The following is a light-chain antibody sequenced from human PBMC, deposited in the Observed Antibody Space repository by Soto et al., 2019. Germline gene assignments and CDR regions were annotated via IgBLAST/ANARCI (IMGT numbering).Light chain of an antibody. CDR3: SSHTSGSTRV. CDR2: EVT. Sequence: QSVLTQPASVSGSPGQSIAISCTGTSSDVGGYDYVSWYQQQPDKAPKLMIYEVTKRPSGVSNRFSGSKSGNTASLPISGLQAEDEADYYCSSHTSGSTRVFGTGTKLTVL. J-gene: IGLJ1*01. CDR1: SSDVGGYDY. V-gene: IGLV2-14*01.